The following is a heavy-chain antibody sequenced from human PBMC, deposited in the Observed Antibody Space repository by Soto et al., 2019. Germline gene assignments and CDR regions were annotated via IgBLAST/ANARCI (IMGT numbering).Heavy chain of an antibody. CDR2: ISAYNGNT. Sequence: QVQLVQSGAEVKKPGASVKVSCKASGYTFTNFGISWVRQAPGQGLEWMGWISAYNGNTNYAQNFQGRVTMTTDTXXXXXXXXXXXXXXXXTXXXXXXXXGXPIDYWGHGTLVTVSS. J-gene: IGHJ4*01. CDR1: GYTFTNFG. V-gene: IGHV1-18*01. CDR3: XXXGXPIDY. D-gene: IGHD3-16*01.